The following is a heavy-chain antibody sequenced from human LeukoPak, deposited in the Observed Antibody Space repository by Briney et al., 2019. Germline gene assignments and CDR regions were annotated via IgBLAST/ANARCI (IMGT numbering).Heavy chain of an antibody. CDR1: GFTFNSYA. J-gene: IGHJ4*02. Sequence: GGSLRLSCAASGFTFNSYAMNWVRQAPGKGLEWVSGISSGGGTTYYADSVKGRFTISRDNSKNTLYLQMNSLRAEDTAVYYCAKGEEGRIRRVDYWGQGTLVTVSS. V-gene: IGHV3-23*01. CDR2: ISSGGGTT. D-gene: IGHD1-14*01. CDR3: AKGEEGRIRRVDY.